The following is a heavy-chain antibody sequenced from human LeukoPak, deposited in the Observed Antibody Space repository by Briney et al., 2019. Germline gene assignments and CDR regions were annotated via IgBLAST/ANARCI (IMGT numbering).Heavy chain of an antibody. CDR1: GYTFTSYA. Sequence: ASVKVSCKASGYTFTSYAMNWVRQAPGQGLEWMGWINTNTGNPTYAQGFTGRFVFSLDTSVSTAYLQISSLKAEDTAVYYCARTVHSRGGTVVTPGDYWGQGTLVTVSS. D-gene: IGHD4-23*01. CDR2: INTNTGNP. CDR3: ARTVHSRGGTVVTPGDY. V-gene: IGHV7-4-1*02. J-gene: IGHJ4*02.